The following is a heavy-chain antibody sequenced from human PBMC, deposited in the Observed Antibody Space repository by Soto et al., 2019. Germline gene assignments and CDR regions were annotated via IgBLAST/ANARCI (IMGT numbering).Heavy chain of an antibody. J-gene: IGHJ6*02. Sequence: GGSLRLSCAASGFTFSSYWMHWVRQAPGKGLVWVSRINSDGSSTSYADSVKGRFTISRDNAKNTLYLQMNSLRAEDTAVYYCARAGGTIPGAPYYDILTGYPYYYYYGMDVWGQGTTVTVSS. CDR1: GFTFSSYW. CDR3: ARAGGTIPGAPYYDILTGYPYYYYYGMDV. CDR2: INSDGSST. D-gene: IGHD3-9*01. V-gene: IGHV3-74*01.